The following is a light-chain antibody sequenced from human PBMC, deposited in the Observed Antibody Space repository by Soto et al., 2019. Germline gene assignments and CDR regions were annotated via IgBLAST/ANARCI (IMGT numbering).Light chain of an antibody. CDR2: GAS. Sequence: EIVLTQSPATLSVSPGDRVTLSCRASQGVDINLAWYQQKAGQAPRLLVYGASTKATDMPGRFSGRGSGTEFTLTINNLQSEDFAVYYCQQYRNWPRTFGQGTKVDIK. CDR3: QQYRNWPRT. J-gene: IGKJ1*01. CDR1: QGVDIN. V-gene: IGKV3-15*01.